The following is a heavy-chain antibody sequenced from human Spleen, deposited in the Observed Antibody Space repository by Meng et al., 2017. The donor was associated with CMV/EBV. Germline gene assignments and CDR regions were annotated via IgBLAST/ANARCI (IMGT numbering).Heavy chain of an antibody. CDR2: VNNSGST. CDR3: ARGLGYCSTASCPPGGKGPIDY. J-gene: IGHJ4*02. CDR1: YC. V-gene: IGHV4-34*01. D-gene: IGHD2-2*01. Sequence: YCLSWIRQSPGKGLEWIGEVNNSGSTNYNPSLESRVTISVVTSMNQFSLKVSAVTAADTAIYFCARGLGYCSTASCPPGGKGPIDYWGPGTLVTVSS.